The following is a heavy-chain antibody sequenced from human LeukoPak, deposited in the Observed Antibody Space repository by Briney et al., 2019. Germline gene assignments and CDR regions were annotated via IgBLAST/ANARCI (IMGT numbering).Heavy chain of an antibody. Sequence: PGRSLRLSCAASGFPFSSYAMHWVRQAPGKGLEWVAVISYDGSNKYYADSVKGRFTISRDNSKNTLYLQMNSLRAEDTAVYYCARSGLDAINYYGMDVWGQGTTVTVSS. CDR3: ARSGLDAINYYGMDV. D-gene: IGHD3-10*01. V-gene: IGHV3-30-3*01. J-gene: IGHJ6*02. CDR1: GFPFSSYA. CDR2: ISYDGSNK.